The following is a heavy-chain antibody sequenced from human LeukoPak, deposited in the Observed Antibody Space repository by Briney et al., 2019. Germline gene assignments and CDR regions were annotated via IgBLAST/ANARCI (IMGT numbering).Heavy chain of an antibody. CDR3: ARDREVVAFDI. V-gene: IGHV3-11*05. D-gene: IGHD2-15*01. Sequence: GGSLRLSCAASGFTFSDYDMSWIRQAPGKGLEWVSDISGSSTYTNYADSVRGRFTISRDNSKNSLYLQMNSLRAEDTAVYYCARDREVVAFDIWGQGTMVTVSS. J-gene: IGHJ3*02. CDR2: ISGSSTYT. CDR1: GFTFSDYD.